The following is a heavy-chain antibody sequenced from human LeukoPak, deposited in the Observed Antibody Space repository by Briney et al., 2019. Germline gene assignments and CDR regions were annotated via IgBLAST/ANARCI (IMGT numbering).Heavy chain of an antibody. CDR1: GFTFSTCA. CDR3: ARERYFDY. V-gene: IGHV3-23*01. CDR2: ISGGGRST. J-gene: IGHJ4*02. Sequence: GGSLRLSCAASGFTFSTCAISWVRQAPGKGLEWVSTISGGGRSTDYADSVKGQFTISRDNSKNTLYLQMNSLRAEDTAVYYCARERYFDYWGQGTLVTVSS.